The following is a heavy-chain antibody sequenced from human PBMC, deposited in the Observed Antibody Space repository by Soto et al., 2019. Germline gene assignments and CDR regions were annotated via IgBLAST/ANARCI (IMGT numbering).Heavy chain of an antibody. CDR3: ARDQQYYDFWSGYYDY. CDR2: ISSSSSYI. J-gene: IGHJ4*02. D-gene: IGHD3-3*01. CDR1: GFNFSSYS. Sequence: GSLRLSCAASGFNFSSYSMNWVRQAPGKGLEWVSSISSSSSYIYYADSVKGRFTISRDNAKNSLYLQMNSLRAEDTAVYYCARDQQYYDFWSGYYDYWGQGTLVTVSS. V-gene: IGHV3-21*01.